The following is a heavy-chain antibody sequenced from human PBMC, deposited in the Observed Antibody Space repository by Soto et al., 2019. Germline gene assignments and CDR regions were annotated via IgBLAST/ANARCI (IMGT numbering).Heavy chain of an antibody. V-gene: IGHV4-39*01. Sequence: QLQLQESGPGLVKPSEILSFTCTVSGGSISSSSYYWGWIRRPPGKGLEWIGNIFYSGSTYYNPSLMSRVTISVDTSKNQFSLKLSSVTAADTAVYYCARRQGVKIDYWGQGTLVTVSS. CDR3: ARRQGVKIDY. CDR1: GGSISSSSYY. D-gene: IGHD3-16*01. CDR2: IFYSGST. J-gene: IGHJ4*02.